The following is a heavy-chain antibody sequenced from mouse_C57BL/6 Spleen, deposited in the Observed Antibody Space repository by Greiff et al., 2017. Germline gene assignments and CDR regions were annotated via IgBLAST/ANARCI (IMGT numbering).Heavy chain of an antibody. CDR1: GYSITSGYY. CDR3: ARDYDLYAMDY. D-gene: IGHD2-3*01. CDR2: ISYDGSN. V-gene: IGHV3-6*01. Sequence: EVQLVESGPGLVKPSQSLSLTCSVTGYSITSGYYWNWIRQFPGNKLEWMGYISYDGSNNYNPSLKNRISITRDTSKNQFFLKLNSVTTEDTATYYCARDYDLYAMDYWGQGTSVTVSS. J-gene: IGHJ4*01.